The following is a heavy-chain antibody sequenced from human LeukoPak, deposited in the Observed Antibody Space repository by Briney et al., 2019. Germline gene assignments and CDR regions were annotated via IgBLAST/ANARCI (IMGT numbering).Heavy chain of an antibody. V-gene: IGHV1-24*01. CDR2: FDPEDGET. D-gene: IGHD5-18*01. CDR1: GYTLTELS. CDR3: ATGRGYSYGYVDYYYMDV. Sequence: ASVKVSCKVSGYTLTELSMHWVRQAPGKGLEWMGGFDPEDGETIYAQKFQGRVTMTENTSTDTAYMELSSLRSEDTAVYYCATGRGYSYGYVDYYYMDVGGKGTTVTVSS. J-gene: IGHJ6*03.